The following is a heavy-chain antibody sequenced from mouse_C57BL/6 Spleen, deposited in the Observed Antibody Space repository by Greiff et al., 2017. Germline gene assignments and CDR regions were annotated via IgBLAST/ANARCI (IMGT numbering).Heavy chain of an antibody. CDR3: AREGGGNYEYFDV. D-gene: IGHD2-1*01. V-gene: IGHV5-16*01. CDR2: INYDGSST. Sequence: EVKLVESEGGLVQPGSSMKLSCTASGFTFSDYYMAWVRQVPEKGLEWVANINYDGSSTYYLDSLKSRFIISRDNAKNILYLQMSSLKSEDTATYYCAREGGGNYEYFDVWGTGTTVTVSS. J-gene: IGHJ1*03. CDR1: GFTFSDYY.